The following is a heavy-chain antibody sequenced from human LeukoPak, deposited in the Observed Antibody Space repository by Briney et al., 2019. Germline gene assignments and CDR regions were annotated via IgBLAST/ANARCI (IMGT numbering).Heavy chain of an antibody. CDR1: GGSISSGGYY. Sequence: PSQTLSLTCTVSGGSISSGGYYWSWIRQHPGKGLEWIGYIYYSGSTYYNPSLKSRVTISVGTSKNQFFLKLSSVTAADTAVYYCASNLAVDIVATIIYWGQGTLVTVSS. D-gene: IGHD5-12*01. CDR2: IYYSGST. J-gene: IGHJ4*02. CDR3: ASNLAVDIVATIIY. V-gene: IGHV4-31*03.